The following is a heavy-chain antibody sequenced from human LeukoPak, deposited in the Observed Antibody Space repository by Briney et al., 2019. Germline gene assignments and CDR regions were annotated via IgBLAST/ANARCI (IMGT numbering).Heavy chain of an antibody. J-gene: IGHJ4*02. D-gene: IGHD6-19*01. CDR1: GGSISSSSYY. CDR2: IYYSGST. V-gene: IGHV4-39*01. CDR3: ATIAVGLRDFDY. Sequence: PETLSLTCTVSGGSISSSSYYWGWIRQPPGKGLEWIGSIYYSGSTYYNPSLKSRVTISVDTSKNQFSLKLSSVTAADTAVYYCATIAVGLRDFDYWGQGTLVTVSS.